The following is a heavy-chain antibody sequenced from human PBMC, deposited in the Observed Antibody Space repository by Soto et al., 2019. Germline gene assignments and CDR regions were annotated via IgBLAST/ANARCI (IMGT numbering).Heavy chain of an antibody. CDR2: IYHSGST. Sequence: PSETLSLTCAVSGGSISSGGYSWSWIRQPPGKGLEWIGYIYHSGSTYYSPSLKSRVTISVDRSKNQFSLKLSSVTAADTAVYYCARGIAAAVMDVWGQGTTVTVSS. CDR1: GGSISSGGYS. V-gene: IGHV4-30-2*01. D-gene: IGHD6-13*01. CDR3: ARGIAAAVMDV. J-gene: IGHJ6*02.